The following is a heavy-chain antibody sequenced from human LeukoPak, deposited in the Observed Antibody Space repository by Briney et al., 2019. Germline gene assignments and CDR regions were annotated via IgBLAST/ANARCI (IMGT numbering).Heavy chain of an antibody. CDR2: IYYSGST. CDR1: GGSISSSSYY. J-gene: IGHJ5*02. V-gene: IGHV4-39*07. CDR3: ARDGVTMVRGVIPFDP. Sequence: SETLSLTCTVSGGSISSSSYYWGWIRQPPGKGLEWIGSIYYSGSTYYNPSLKSRVTISVDTSKNQFSLKLSSVTAADTAVYYCARDGVTMVRGVIPFDPWGQGTLVTVSS. D-gene: IGHD3-10*01.